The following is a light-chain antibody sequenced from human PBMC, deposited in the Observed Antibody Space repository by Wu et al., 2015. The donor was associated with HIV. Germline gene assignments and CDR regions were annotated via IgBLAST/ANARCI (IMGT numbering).Light chain of an antibody. V-gene: IGKV3-11*01. CDR1: ESVSSY. CDR2: GAS. Sequence: VLTQSPGTLSLSPGEGATLSCSVSESVSSYVAWYQQRPGQPPTLLIYGASSRAAGIPDRFSGSGSGTDFSLTISSLEPEDFAVYYCQHRSTWPLTFGQGTRLEIK. J-gene: IGKJ5*01. CDR3: QHRSTWPLT.